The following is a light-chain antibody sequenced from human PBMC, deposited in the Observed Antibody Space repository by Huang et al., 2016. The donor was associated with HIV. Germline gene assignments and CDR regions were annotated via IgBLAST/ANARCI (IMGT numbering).Light chain of an antibody. Sequence: DIQMTQSPSTLSASVGDRVTITCRATQSISYSLAWYQPKPGKAPKLLIYDASNLEGGVPSRFSGSGSGTEFTLTISSLQPDDFATYYCQQYNTYPWTFGQGTKVEIK. CDR2: DAS. V-gene: IGKV1-5*01. J-gene: IGKJ1*01. CDR1: QSISYS. CDR3: QQYNTYPWT.